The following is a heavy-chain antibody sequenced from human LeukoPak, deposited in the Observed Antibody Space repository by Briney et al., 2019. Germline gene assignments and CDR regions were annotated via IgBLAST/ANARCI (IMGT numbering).Heavy chain of an antibody. J-gene: IGHJ4*02. V-gene: IGHV5-51*01. CDR2: IYPGDSDT. CDR1: GYSFTTYW. CDR3: ARHLRREGLPDY. Sequence: GESLKISCTASGYSFTTYWIGWVREMPGKGLEWMGVIYPGDSDTRYSPSFQGQVTISVDKSINAAYLQWNSLKASDTAMYHCARHLRREGLPDYWGQGTLVTVSS.